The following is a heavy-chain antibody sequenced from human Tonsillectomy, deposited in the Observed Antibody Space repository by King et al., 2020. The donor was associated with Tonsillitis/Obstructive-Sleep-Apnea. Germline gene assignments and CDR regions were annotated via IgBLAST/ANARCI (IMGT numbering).Heavy chain of an antibody. CDR1: GFTVSSNY. CDR3: ARGGWELEGDYYYYGMDV. D-gene: IGHD1-26*01. V-gene: IGHV3-53*01. J-gene: IGHJ6*02. CDR2: IYSGGST. Sequence: VQLVESGGGLIQPGGSLRLSCAASGFTVSSNYMSWVRQAPGKGLEWVSVIYSGGSTYYADSVKGRFTIXRDNSKNTLYLQMNSLIAEDTAVYYCARGGWELEGDYYYYGMDVWGQGTTVTVSS.